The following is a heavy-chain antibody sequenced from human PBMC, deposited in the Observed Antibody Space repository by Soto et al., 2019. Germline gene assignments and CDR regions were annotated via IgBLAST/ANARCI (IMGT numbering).Heavy chain of an antibody. D-gene: IGHD3-16*02. Sequence: PSETLSLTCAVYGGSFSGYYWSWIRQPPGKGLEWIGEINHSGSTNYNPSLKSRVTISVDTSKNQFSLKLSSVTAADTAVYYCARRRIMITFGGVIVPQEGDYWGQGTLVTVSS. V-gene: IGHV4-34*01. CDR3: ARRRIMITFGGVIVPQEGDY. CDR2: INHSGST. J-gene: IGHJ4*02. CDR1: GGSFSGYY.